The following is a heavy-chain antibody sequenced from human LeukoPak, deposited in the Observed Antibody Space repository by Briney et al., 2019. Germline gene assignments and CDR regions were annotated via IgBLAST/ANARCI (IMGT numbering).Heavy chain of an antibody. D-gene: IGHD1-14*01. CDR2: IRYDGSNK. CDR1: GFTFSSYG. V-gene: IGHV3-30*02. CDR3: AKDKRNLDAFDI. J-gene: IGHJ3*02. Sequence: PGGSLRLSCAASGFTFSSYGMHWVRQAPGKGLEWVAFIRYDGSNKYYADSVKGRFTISRDNSKNKLYLQMNSLRAEDTAVYYCAKDKRNLDAFDIWGQGTMVTVSS.